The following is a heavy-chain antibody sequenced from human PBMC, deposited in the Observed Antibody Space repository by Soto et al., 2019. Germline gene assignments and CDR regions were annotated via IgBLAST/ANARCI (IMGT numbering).Heavy chain of an antibody. CDR2: IYYSGST. D-gene: IGHD4-4*01. V-gene: IGHV4-39*01. Sequence: SETLSLTCTVSGGSISSSSYYWGWIRQPPGKGLEWIGSIYYSGSTYYNSSLKSRVTISVDTSKNQFSLKLSSVTAADTAVYYCAGPAPYSTYYYYYMDVWGKGTTVTVSS. CDR1: GGSISSSSYY. CDR3: AGPAPYSTYYYYYMDV. J-gene: IGHJ6*03.